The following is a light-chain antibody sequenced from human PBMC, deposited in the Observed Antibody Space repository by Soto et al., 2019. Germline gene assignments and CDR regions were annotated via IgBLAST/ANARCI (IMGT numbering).Light chain of an antibody. V-gene: IGLV2-14*01. CDR2: EVT. J-gene: IGLJ3*02. CDR3: KSRTTRNTLV. CDR1: SSDVGGYNY. Sequence: QSALTQPASVSGSPGQSITISCTGTSSDVGGYNYVSWYQQHPGKAPKLIIYEVTHRPSGVSSRFYGSRSGNTASLTISGLQAEDEADYYCKSRTTRNTLVFRGGTKVTVL.